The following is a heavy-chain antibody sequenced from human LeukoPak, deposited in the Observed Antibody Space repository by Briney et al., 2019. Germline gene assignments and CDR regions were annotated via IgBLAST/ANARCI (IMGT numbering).Heavy chain of an antibody. J-gene: IGHJ4*02. D-gene: IGHD3-9*01. V-gene: IGHV3-48*04. Sequence: GGSLRLSCAASGFTFSNYSMNWVRQAPGKGLEWVSYISSSSSTIYYADSVKGRFTISRDNAKNSLYLQMNSLRAEDTAVYYCARDRAYYDILTGYSFDYWGQGTLVTVSS. CDR1: GFTFSNYS. CDR3: ARDRAYYDILTGYSFDY. CDR2: ISSSSSTI.